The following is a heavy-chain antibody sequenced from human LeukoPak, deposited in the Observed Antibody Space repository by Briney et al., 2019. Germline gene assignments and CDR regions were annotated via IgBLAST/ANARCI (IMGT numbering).Heavy chain of an antibody. CDR1: GDSISRSTFY. CDR3: VTDVTKYGSGWRPNVH. Sequence: PSETLSLTCAVSGDSISRSTFYWGWIRQPPRKGLEWIGCISYFGSTYYNPSLKSRVTMSVDTSKNHFYLNLSSVADTDTGVHYCVTDVTKYGSGWRPNVHWGQGTLVTVSS. V-gene: IGHV4-39*02. CDR2: ISYFGST. D-gene: IGHD6-19*01. J-gene: IGHJ4*02.